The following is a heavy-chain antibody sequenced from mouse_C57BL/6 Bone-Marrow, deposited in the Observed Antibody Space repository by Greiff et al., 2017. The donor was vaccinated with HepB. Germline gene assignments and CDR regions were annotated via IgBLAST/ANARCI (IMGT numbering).Heavy chain of an antibody. CDR1: GFTFSDYY. Sequence: DVKLVESGGGLVQPGGSLKLSCAASGFTFSDYYMYWVRQTPEKRLEWVAYISNGGGSTYYPDTVKGRFTISRDNAKNTLYLQMSRLKSEDTAMYYCARPQVVATSYYAMDYWGQGTSVTVSS. CDR3: ARPQVVATSYYAMDY. V-gene: IGHV5-12*01. D-gene: IGHD1-1*01. J-gene: IGHJ4*01. CDR2: ISNGGGST.